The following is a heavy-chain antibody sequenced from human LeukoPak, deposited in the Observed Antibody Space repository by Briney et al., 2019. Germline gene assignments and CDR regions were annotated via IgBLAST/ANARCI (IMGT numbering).Heavy chain of an antibody. Sequence: PGGSLRLSCAASGFTFSSYWMHWVRQAPGKGLVWVSRINSDGSSTSYADSVKGRFTISRDNAKNTLYLQMNSLRAEDTAVYYCARASYLRNGMDVWGQGTTVTVSS. CDR3: ARASYLRNGMDV. J-gene: IGHJ6*02. D-gene: IGHD3-16*01. CDR1: GFTFSSYW. CDR2: INSDGSST. V-gene: IGHV3-74*01.